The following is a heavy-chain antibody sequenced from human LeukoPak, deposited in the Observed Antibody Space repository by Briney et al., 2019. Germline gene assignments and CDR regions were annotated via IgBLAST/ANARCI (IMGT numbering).Heavy chain of an antibody. CDR2: ISTDGKST. Sequence: PGGSLRLSCVASGFTFSNYWMLWVRQAPGKGLMWVSLISTDGKSTRYAESVKGRFTISRDNAKNTLYLQMNSLRAEDTAVYYCARGLGDDSSGYYGGPVDYWGQGTLVTVSS. V-gene: IGHV3-74*01. CDR3: ARGLGDDSSGYYGGPVDY. CDR1: GFTFSNYW. J-gene: IGHJ4*02. D-gene: IGHD3-22*01.